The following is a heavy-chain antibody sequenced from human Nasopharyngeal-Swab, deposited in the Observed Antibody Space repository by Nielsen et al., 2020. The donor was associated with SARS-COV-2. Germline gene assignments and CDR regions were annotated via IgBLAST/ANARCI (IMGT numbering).Heavy chain of an antibody. CDR2: IYYSGST. V-gene: IGHV4-39*01. CDR3: RNTSYDILAGYYCDY. D-gene: IGHD3-9*01. Sequence: SETLSLTFTVSGGSISSYYWGWIRQPPGKGLEWIGSIYYSGSTYYNPSLNSRVTISVDTSKNQFSLKLSSVTAADTAVYYCRNTSYDILAGYYCDYWGQGTLVTVSS. CDR1: GGSISSYY. J-gene: IGHJ4*02.